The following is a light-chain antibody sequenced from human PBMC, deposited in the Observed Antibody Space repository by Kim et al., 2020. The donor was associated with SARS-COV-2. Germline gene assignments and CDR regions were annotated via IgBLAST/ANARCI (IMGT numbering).Light chain of an antibody. J-gene: IGLJ2*01. CDR1: SSNVGTNY. Sequence: QSVLTQPPSASGTPGQRVTISCSGRSSNVGTNYLNWYQQLPGTAPKLLISTNNQRPSGVPDRFSGSKSGTSASLAISGLRSEDEADYYCAAWDDSLSGRGVGGGTKLTVL. V-gene: IGLV1-47*01. CDR3: AAWDDSLSGRG. CDR2: TNN.